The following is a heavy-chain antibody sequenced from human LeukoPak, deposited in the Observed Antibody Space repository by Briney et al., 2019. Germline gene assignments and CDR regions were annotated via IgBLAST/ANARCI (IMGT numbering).Heavy chain of an antibody. CDR2: ISAYNGNT. D-gene: IGHD3-10*01. V-gene: IGHV1-18*01. J-gene: IGHJ6*03. CDR3: ARDPRTARGVRYYYYYMDV. Sequence: ASVKVSCKASGYTVTSYGISWVRQAPGQGLEWMGWISAYNGNTNYAQKLQGRVTMTTDTSTSTAYMELRSLRSDDTAVYYCARDPRTARGVRYYYYYMDVWGKGTTVTISS. CDR1: GYTVTSYG.